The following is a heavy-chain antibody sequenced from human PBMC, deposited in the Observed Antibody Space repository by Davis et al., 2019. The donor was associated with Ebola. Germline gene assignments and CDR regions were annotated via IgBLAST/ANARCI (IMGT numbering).Heavy chain of an antibody. J-gene: IGHJ4*02. CDR2: ISYDGSNK. V-gene: IGHV3-33*05. CDR3: ARVLWNYFLGY. CDR1: GLIFSSCD. Sequence: GESLKISCATSGLIFSSCDMHWVRQAPGKGLEWVAVISYDGSNKYYADSVKGRFTISRDNAKNSLYLQMNSLRAEDTAVYYCARVLWNYFLGYWGQGTLVTVSS. D-gene: IGHD1-7*01.